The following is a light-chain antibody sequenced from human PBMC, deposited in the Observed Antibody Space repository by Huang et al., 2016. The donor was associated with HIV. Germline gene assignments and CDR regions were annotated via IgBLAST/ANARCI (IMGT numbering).Light chain of an antibody. V-gene: IGKV3-15*01. CDR3: QQYNDWPLT. Sequence: EIVMTQSPATLSVSPGERVTRSCRASQSLSSLIAGYQQKRGQAPRLLIYGVSNRATDIPARFSGSGSVTDFTLTINSLQSEDFATYYCQQYNDWPLTFGQGTEVEIK. J-gene: IGKJ1*01. CDR1: QSLSSL. CDR2: GVS.